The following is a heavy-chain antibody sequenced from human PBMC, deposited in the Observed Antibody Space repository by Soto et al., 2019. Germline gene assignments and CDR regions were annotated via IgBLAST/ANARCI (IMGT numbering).Heavy chain of an antibody. J-gene: IGHJ3*02. CDR3: AKGLNGYSGGGGAFDI. Sequence: EVQLLESGGGLVQPGGSLRLSCAASGFTFSSYAMSWVRHAPGKGLEWVSAISGSGGSTYYADSVKGRFTISRDNSKNTLYLQMNSRRADGNAVYYCAKGLNGYSGGGGAFDIWGQGPMVIFS. V-gene: IGHV3-23*01. D-gene: IGHD6-19*01. CDR1: GFTFSSYA. CDR2: ISGSGGST.